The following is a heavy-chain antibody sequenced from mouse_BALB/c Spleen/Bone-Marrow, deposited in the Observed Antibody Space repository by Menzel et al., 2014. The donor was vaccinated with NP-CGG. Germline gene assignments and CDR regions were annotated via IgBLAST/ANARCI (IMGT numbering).Heavy chain of an antibody. CDR2: IDPANGNT. CDR1: GFNIKDTY. V-gene: IGHV14-3*02. Sequence: ELVKPGASVKLSCTASGFNIKDTYMHWVKQRPEQGPEWIGRIDPANGNTKYDPKFQGKATITADTSSNTAYLQLSSLTSEDTAVYYCARYDYGVYFDYWGQGTTLTGSS. CDR3: ARYDYGVYFDY. J-gene: IGHJ2*01. D-gene: IGHD2-4*01.